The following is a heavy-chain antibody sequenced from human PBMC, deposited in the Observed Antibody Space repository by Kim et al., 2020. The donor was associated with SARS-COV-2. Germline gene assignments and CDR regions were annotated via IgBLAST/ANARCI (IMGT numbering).Heavy chain of an antibody. Sequence: YADSVKGRFTISRDNSKNTLYLQMNSLRAEDTAVYYCAKEGSSGGGDFDYWGQGTLVTVSS. V-gene: IGHV3-23*01. J-gene: IGHJ4*02. CDR3: AKEGSSGGGDFDY. D-gene: IGHD6-13*01.